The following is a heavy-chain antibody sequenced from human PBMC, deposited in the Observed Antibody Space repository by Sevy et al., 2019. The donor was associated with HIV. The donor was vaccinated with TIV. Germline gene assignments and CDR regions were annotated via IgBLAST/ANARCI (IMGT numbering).Heavy chain of an antibody. V-gene: IGHV3-30*02. CDR3: TKDMVTFGGIIANSPGGFDI. CDR2: LPYDGSKE. J-gene: IGHJ3*02. Sequence: HHGGSLRLSCAASGFRFSSYGMNWVRQAPGKGLEWVAFLPYDGSKEDYAASVKGRFTISRDNSKNTLYLQMNSLRVEDTAVYYCTKDMVTFGGIIANSPGGFDIWGQGTMVTVSS. D-gene: IGHD3-16*02. CDR1: GFRFSSYG.